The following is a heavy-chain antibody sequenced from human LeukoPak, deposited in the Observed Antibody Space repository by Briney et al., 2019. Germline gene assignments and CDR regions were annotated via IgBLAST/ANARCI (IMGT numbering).Heavy chain of an antibody. CDR1: GGPISSYY. J-gene: IGHJ4*02. CDR2: IYTSGST. D-gene: IGHD3-22*01. Sequence: SETLSLTCTVSGGPISSYYWSWIRQPAGKGLEWIGRIYTSGSTNYNPSLKSRVTISVDTSKNQFSLKLSSVIAADTAVYYCARRYYDSSGSPFDYWGQGTLVTVSS. V-gene: IGHV4-4*07. CDR3: ARRYYDSSGSPFDY.